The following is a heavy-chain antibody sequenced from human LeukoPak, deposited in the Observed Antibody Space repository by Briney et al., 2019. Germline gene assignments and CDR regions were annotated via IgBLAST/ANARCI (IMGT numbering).Heavy chain of an antibody. CDR1: GFTFSSYA. V-gene: IGHV3-30-3*01. D-gene: IGHD1-7*01. CDR3: ARHGTTPGSRPYYFDY. CDR2: ISYDGSNK. J-gene: IGHJ4*02. Sequence: PGRSLRLSCAASGFTFSSYAMHWVRQAPGKGLEWVAVISYDGSNKYYADSVKGRFTISRDNSKNTLYLQMNSLRAEDTAVYYCARHGTTPGSRPYYFDYWGQGTLVTVSS.